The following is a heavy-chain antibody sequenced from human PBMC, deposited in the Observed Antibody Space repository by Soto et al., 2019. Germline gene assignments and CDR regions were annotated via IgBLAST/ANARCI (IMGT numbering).Heavy chain of an antibody. CDR1: GYTFTSYG. CDR2: ISAYNGNT. Sequence: ASVKVSCKASGYTFTSYGISWVRQAPGQGLEWMGWISAYNGNTNYAQKLQGRVTMTTDTSTSTAYMELRSLRSDDTAVYYCARAPRITMIVVGTSVWYFDLWGRGTPVTVSS. J-gene: IGHJ2*01. CDR3: ARAPRITMIVVGTSVWYFDL. D-gene: IGHD3-22*01. V-gene: IGHV1-18*01.